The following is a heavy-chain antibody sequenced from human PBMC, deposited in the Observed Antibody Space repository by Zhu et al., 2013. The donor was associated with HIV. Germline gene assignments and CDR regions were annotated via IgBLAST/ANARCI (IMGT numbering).Heavy chain of an antibody. J-gene: IGHJ3*02. CDR1: GYTFTSYG. CDR3: AREVDDYLWGSLSSFDI. Sequence: QVQLVQSGAEVKKPGASVKVSCKASGYTFTSYGISWVRQAPGQGLEWMGWISAYNGNINYAQKFQDRVTMTTDTSTSTAYMELRSLRSDDTAVYYCAREVDDYLWGSLSSFDIWGQGTMVTVSS. V-gene: IGHV1-18*01. CDR2: ISAYNGNI. D-gene: IGHD3-16*01.